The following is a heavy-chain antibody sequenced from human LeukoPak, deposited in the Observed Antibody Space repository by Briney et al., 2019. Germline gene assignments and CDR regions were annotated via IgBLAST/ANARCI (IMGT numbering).Heavy chain of an antibody. CDR1: GFSLINARMG. J-gene: IGHJ3*02. CDR2: IFSNDEK. CDR3: ARMPPLTYYYDSSGYPGFDI. Sequence: SGPTLVNPTETLTLTCTVSGFSLINARMGVSWIRQPPGKALEWLAHIFSNDEKSYSTSLKSRLTISKDTSKSQVVLTMTNMDPVDTATYYCARMPPLTYYYDSSGYPGFDIWGQGTMVTVSS. V-gene: IGHV2-26*01. D-gene: IGHD3-22*01.